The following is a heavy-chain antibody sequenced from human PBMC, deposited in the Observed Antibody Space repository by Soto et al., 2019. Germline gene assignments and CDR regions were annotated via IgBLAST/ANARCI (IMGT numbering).Heavy chain of an antibody. CDR3: TRHRIIWANHMTTVISNDGLDI. J-gene: IGHJ3*02. CDR1: GFSFSGSA. V-gene: IGHV3-73*02. Sequence: EVQLVESGGDLVQPGGSLKLSCAASGFSFSGSAMHWVRQSYGRGLEWVGRIRSRANGYATAYAASVTGRFTVSRDDSKNTTYLEMNSLKPEDTAIYYCTRHRIIWANHMTTVISNDGLDIWGQGTMVTVSS. CDR2: IRSRANGYAT. D-gene: IGHD4-4*01.